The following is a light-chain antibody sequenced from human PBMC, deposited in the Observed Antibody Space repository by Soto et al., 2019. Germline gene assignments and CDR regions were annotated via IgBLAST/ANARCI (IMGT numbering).Light chain of an antibody. CDR1: QGIHNY. J-gene: IGKJ2*01. CDR2: ASS. Sequence: DIQMTQSPSSLSASVGDRVTVTCRASQGIHNYLAWYQQRPGKVPKLLIYASSALQSGVPSRFSGSGSGTDFTLTITDLQPEDVATYYCQQSRTTAYTFAQGTKVDIK. V-gene: IGKV1-27*01. CDR3: QQSRTTAYT.